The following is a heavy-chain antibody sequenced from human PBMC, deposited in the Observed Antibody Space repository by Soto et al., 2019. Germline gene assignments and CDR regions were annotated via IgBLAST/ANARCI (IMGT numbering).Heavy chain of an antibody. J-gene: IGHJ4*02. V-gene: IGHV3-30*18. CDR2: VSFDGNKE. Sequence: GGSLRLSCAASGFTFSSYGMHWVRQAPGKGLEWVATVSFDGNKEYYADPVKGRFSISRGNSMNTLYLQMNSLRVDDTAVYFCAKAPGWVVELAATQASFHYWGQGTLVTVSS. D-gene: IGHD2-15*01. CDR3: AKAPGWVVELAATQASFHY. CDR1: GFTFSSYG.